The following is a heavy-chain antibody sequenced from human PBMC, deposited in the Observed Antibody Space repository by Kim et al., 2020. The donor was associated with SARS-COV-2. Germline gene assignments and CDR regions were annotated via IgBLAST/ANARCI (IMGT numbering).Heavy chain of an antibody. D-gene: IGHD1-26*01. J-gene: IGHJ4*02. Sequence: GSHKYYVYSVKGRFTISRDNANNLLCLQMNSLRAEDTAVYYCATGGRGDYWGQGTLVTVSS. CDR3: ATGGRGDY. V-gene: IGHV3-7*01. CDR2: GSHK.